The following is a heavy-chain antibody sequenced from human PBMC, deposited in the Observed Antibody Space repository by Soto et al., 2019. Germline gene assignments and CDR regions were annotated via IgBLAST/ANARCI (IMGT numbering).Heavy chain of an antibody. V-gene: IGHV1-8*02. CDR3: ARNLYNTGSFDH. J-gene: IGHJ4*02. CDR1: GYTFTSYD. CDR2: MTPNSGDT. D-gene: IGHD1-20*01. Sequence: QVQLVQSGAEVKKPGASVKVSCKASGYTFTSYDINWVRQAPGQGLEWVGWMTPNSGDTGYAQTFQGRVTLTRDTSRSTADRELSSLTSEDTAVYYCARNLYNTGSFDHWGQGTLVTVSS.